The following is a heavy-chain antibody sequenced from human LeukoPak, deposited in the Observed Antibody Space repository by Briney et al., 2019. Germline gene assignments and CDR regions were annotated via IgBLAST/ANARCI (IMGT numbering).Heavy chain of an antibody. V-gene: IGHV4-34*01. Sequence: SETLSLTCAVYGGSFSGYYWSWIRQPPGKGLEWIGEINHSGSTNYNPSLKSRVTISVDTSKNQFSLKLSSVTAADTAVYYCARRPRYCSGGSCYHFDYWGQGTLVTVSS. CDR1: GGSFSGYY. J-gene: IGHJ4*02. D-gene: IGHD2-15*01. CDR3: ARRPRYCSGGSCYHFDY. CDR2: INHSGST.